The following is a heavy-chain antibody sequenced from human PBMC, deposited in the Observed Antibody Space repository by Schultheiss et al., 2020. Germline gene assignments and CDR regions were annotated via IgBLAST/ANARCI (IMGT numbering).Heavy chain of an antibody. D-gene: IGHD5-12*01. CDR2: ISASGSNT. Sequence: GGSLRLSCAASGFTFSSYAMNWVRQAPGKGLEWVSGISASGSNTYYADSVNGRFTISRDNSKNTLYLQMNSLRAEDTAVYYCARRVLRDSGYDHPSWFDPWGQGTLVTVSS. V-gene: IGHV3-23*01. J-gene: IGHJ5*02. CDR1: GFTFSSYA. CDR3: ARRVLRDSGYDHPSWFDP.